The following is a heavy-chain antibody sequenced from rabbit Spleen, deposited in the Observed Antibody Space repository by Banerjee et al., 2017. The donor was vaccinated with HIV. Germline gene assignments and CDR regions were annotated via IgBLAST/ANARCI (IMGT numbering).Heavy chain of an antibody. D-gene: IGHD6-1*01. Sequence: QQLVESGGGLVKPGASLTLTCKASGVSFSSGYDMSWVRQAPGKGLEWIAFIWTGDGSTYYASWAKGRFTISKTSSTTVTLQMTGLTAADTATYFCARDYGGVPGFGFATDYYFKLWGQGTLVTVS. V-gene: IGHV1S40*01. CDR1: GVSFSSGYD. CDR2: IWTGDGST. CDR3: ARDYGGVPGFGFATDYYFKL. J-gene: IGHJ4*01.